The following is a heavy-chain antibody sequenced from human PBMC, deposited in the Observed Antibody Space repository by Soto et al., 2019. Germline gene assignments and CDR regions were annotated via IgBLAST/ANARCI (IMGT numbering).Heavy chain of an antibody. V-gene: IGHV3-7*03. CDR3: ARDFLLAVYWYFDL. CDR2: IKQDGSEK. D-gene: IGHD6-19*01. CDR1: GFTFSSYW. Sequence: GGSLRLSCAASGFTFSSYWMSWVRQAPGKGLEWVANIKQDGSEKYYVDSVKGRFTISRDNAKNSLYLQMNSLRAEDTAVYYCARDFLLAVYWYFDLWGRGTLVTVSS. J-gene: IGHJ2*01.